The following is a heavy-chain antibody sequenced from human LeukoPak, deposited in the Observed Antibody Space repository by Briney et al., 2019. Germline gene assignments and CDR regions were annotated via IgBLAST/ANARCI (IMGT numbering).Heavy chain of an antibody. CDR3: ARPRIAARSPFDY. J-gene: IGHJ4*02. Sequence: SETLSLTCAVYGGSFSGYYWSWIRQPPGKGLEWIGEINHSGSTNYNPSLKSRVTISVDTSKNQFSLKLSSVTAVDTAVYCCARPRIAARSPFDYWGQGTLVTVSS. D-gene: IGHD6-6*01. CDR1: GGSFSGYY. CDR2: INHSGST. V-gene: IGHV4-34*01.